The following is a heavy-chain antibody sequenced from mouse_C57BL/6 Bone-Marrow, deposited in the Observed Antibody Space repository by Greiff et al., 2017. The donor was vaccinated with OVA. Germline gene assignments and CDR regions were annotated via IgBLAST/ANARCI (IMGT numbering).Heavy chain of an antibody. CDR2: IYPRSGNT. Sequence: VQLQQSGAELARPGASVKLSCKASGYTFTSYGISWVKQRTGQGLEWIVEIYPRSGNTYYNEKFKGKATLTADKSSSTAYMELRSLTSEDSAVYFCARSTVVGGPFAYWGQGTLVTVSA. CDR3: ARSTVVGGPFAY. CDR1: GYTFTSYG. J-gene: IGHJ3*01. V-gene: IGHV1-81*01. D-gene: IGHD1-1*01.